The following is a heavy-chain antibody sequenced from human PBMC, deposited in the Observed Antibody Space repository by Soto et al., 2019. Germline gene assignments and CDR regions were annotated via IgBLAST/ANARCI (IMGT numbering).Heavy chain of an antibody. V-gene: IGHV3-30*18. CDR3: AKDLRFFEWSYAFDI. J-gene: IGHJ3*02. CDR2: ISYDGSNK. CDR1: GFTFSSYG. D-gene: IGHD3-3*01. Sequence: QVQLVESGGGVVQPGRSLRLSCADSGFTFSSYGMHWVRQVTGKGMEWVGVISYDGSNKYYADSVKGRFTISRDNSKNTLYLQMNSLRAEDTAVYYCAKDLRFFEWSYAFDIWGQGTMVTGSS.